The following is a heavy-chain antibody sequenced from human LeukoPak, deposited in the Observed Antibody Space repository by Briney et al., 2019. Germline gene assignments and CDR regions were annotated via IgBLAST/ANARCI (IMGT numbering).Heavy chain of an antibody. CDR2: INHSGST. CDR1: GGSFSGYY. CDR3: ATSPYNSAWPYFFDH. D-gene: IGHD6-19*01. Sequence: PSETLSLTCAVYGGSFSGYYWSWIRQPPGKGLEWIGEINHSGSTNYNPSLKSRVTISVDTSKNQFSLKLSSVTAADTAVYYCATSPYNSAWPYFFDHWGQGTLVTVSS. J-gene: IGHJ4*02. V-gene: IGHV4-34*01.